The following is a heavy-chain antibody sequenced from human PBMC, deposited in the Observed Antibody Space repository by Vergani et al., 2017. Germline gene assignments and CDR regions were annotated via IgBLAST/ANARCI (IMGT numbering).Heavy chain of an antibody. J-gene: IGHJ6*02. CDR2: IKSTFDHGTT. V-gene: IGHV3-15*07. Sequence: EVQLVESGGGIVQPGGSLRLSCVASGFSFRNAWMNWVRRTPGKGLEWVGRIKSTFDHGTTDYAAAVKGRFTIARDDARNTLFLQMNGLKTEDIGMYLCTTDPRYCGDGSCYWLRDHHYYGMDVWGQGTTVTVSS. CDR1: GFSFRNAW. D-gene: IGHD2-21*01. CDR3: TTDPRYCGDGSCYWLRDHHYYGMDV.